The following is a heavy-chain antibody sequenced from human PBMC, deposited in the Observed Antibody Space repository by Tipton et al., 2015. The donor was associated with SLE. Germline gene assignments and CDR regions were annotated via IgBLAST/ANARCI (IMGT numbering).Heavy chain of an antibody. CDR3: ARKGYYDSSGYFDY. CDR2: IYYSGST. V-gene: IGHV4-39*07. J-gene: IGHJ4*02. CDR1: GGSISSSSYY. D-gene: IGHD3-22*01. Sequence: LRLSCTVSGGSISSSSYYWGWIRQPPGKGLEWIGSIYYSGSTYYNPSLKSRVTISVGTSKNQFSLKLSSVTAADTAVYYCARKGYYDSSGYFDYWGQGTLVTVSS.